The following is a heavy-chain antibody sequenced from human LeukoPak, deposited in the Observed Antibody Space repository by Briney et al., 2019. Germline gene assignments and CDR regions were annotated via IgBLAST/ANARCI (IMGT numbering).Heavy chain of an antibody. CDR3: ARGNYFDY. Sequence: PGGSLRLSCAASGFTFSSHWMHWVRQAPGKGLVWVSLINGDGTGTNYADSVKGRFTISRNNAKNTLYLQMNSLRAEDTAVYYCARGNYFDYWGQGTLVTVSS. CDR1: GFTFSSHW. J-gene: IGHJ4*02. CDR2: INGDGTGT. V-gene: IGHV3-74*01.